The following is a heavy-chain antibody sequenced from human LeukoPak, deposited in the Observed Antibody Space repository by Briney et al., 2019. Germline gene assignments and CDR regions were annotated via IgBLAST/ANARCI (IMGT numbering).Heavy chain of an antibody. CDR2: ISSSSSYI. Sequence: GGSLRLSCAASGFTFSSYSMNWVRQAPGKGLEWVSSISSSSSYIYYADSVKGRFTISRDNAKNSLYLQMNSLRAEDTAVYYXXXXXXXXXXXGSCWDAFDIWGQGTMVTVSS. CDR3: XXXXXXXXXXGSCWDAFDI. CDR1: GFTFSSYS. J-gene: IGHJ3*02. D-gene: IGHD2-15*01. V-gene: IGHV3-21*01.